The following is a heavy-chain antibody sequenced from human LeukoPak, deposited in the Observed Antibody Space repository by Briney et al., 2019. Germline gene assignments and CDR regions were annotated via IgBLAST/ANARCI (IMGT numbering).Heavy chain of an antibody. CDR3: ARAPPNYYGSGSFFDY. CDR1: GFTFSSYS. CDR2: ISSNGDNT. D-gene: IGHD3-10*01. J-gene: IGHJ4*02. V-gene: IGHV3-64*01. Sequence: GGSLRLSCAAAGFTFSSYSMHWVRQAPGKGLEYVSAISSNGDNTYYANSVKGRFTISRDNSKNTLYLQMNSLRAEDTAVYYCARAPPNYYGSGSFFDYWGQGTLVTVSS.